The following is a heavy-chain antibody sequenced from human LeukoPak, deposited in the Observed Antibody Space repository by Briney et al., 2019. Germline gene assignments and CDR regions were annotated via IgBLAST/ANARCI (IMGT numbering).Heavy chain of an antibody. Sequence: GGSLRLSCAASGFTFSSYGMHWVRQAPGKGLEWVAVIWYDGSNKYYADSVKGRFTISRDNSKNTLYLQMNSLRAEDTAVYYCAREGRYYYGSGSYFFDYWGQGTLVTVSS. CDR2: IWYDGSNK. CDR3: AREGRYYYGSGSYFFDY. D-gene: IGHD3-10*01. V-gene: IGHV3-33*01. J-gene: IGHJ4*02. CDR1: GFTFSSYG.